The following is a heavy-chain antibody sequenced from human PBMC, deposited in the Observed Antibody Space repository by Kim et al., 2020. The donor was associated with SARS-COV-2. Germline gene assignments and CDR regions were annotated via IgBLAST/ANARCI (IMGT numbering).Heavy chain of an antibody. V-gene: IGHV1-46*01. Sequence: YAQKFQGRVTMTRDTSTSTVYMELSSLRSEDTAVYYCAGTMVRGLNGMDVWGQGTTVTVSS. J-gene: IGHJ6*02. D-gene: IGHD3-10*01. CDR3: AGTMVRGLNGMDV.